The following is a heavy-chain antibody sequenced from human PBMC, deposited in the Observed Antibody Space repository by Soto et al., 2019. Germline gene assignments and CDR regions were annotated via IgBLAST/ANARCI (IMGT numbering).Heavy chain of an antibody. CDR2: ISTYSGDP. D-gene: IGHD3-16*02. V-gene: IGHV1-18*04. CDR1: GYSFTSNA. Sequence: QVQLVQSGAEVKKPGASVKVACKTSGYSFTSNAITWVRQAPGQGLEWMGCISTYSGDPNYAQKFQGRGTMTTDTSTNTAYMELRNLSSDDTAVYYCARVWGSYQAPSGGAGFDPWGQGTLVTVSS. CDR3: ARVWGSYQAPSGGAGFDP. J-gene: IGHJ5*02.